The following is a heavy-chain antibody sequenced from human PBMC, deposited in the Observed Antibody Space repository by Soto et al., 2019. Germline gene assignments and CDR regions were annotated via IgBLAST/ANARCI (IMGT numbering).Heavy chain of an antibody. J-gene: IGHJ6*02. CDR2: ISSSSSYI. D-gene: IGHD3-3*01. CDR3: ARESGYYTYGMDV. V-gene: IGHV3-21*01. CDR1: GFTFSSYS. Sequence: EVQLVESGGGLVKPGGSLRLSCAASGFTFSSYSMNWVRQAPGKGLEWVSSISSSSSYIYYADSVKGRFTISRDNAKNSLSLQMNSLRAEDTAVYYCARESGYYTYGMDVWGQGTTVTVSS.